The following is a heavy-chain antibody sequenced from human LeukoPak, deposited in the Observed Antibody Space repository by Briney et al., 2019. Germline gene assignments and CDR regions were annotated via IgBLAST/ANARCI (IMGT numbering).Heavy chain of an antibody. CDR3: ARDSSSWYPDRAGGARQFDY. D-gene: IGHD6-13*01. J-gene: IGHJ4*02. V-gene: IGHV1-18*01. CDR1: GYTFTSYG. CDR2: ISAYNGNT. Sequence: GASVKVSCKASGYTFTSYGISWVRQAPGQGLEWMGWISAYNGNTNYAQKLQGRVTMTTDTSTSTAYMELRSLRSDDTAVYYCARDSSSWYPDRAGGARQFDYWGQGTLVTVSS.